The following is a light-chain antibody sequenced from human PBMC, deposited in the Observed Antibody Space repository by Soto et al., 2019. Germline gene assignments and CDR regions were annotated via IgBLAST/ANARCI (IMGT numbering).Light chain of an antibody. J-gene: IGLJ3*02. CDR1: SSDVGSYNL. Sequence: QSALTQPASVSGSPGQSITISCTGTSSDVGSYNLVSWYQQYPGKAPKLMIYEVTKRPSGVSNRFSGSKSGNTASLTVSGLQAEDEANYYCCSYAGTTTPWVFGGGTKLTV. CDR2: EVT. V-gene: IGLV2-23*02. CDR3: CSYAGTTTPWV.